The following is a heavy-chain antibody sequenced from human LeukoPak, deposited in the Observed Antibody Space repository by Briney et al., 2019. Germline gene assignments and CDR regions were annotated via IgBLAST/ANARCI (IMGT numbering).Heavy chain of an antibody. CDR3: ARGAPSLSSTSWFVP. CDR1: GYTFTGSY. Sequence: ASVKASCKASGYTFTGSYMNWGRQAPGHGVEGRGWINPNSGGTKYEQKFQGRVTMTRDTSIRSAYMELSRLRSDDTAVYYCARGAPSLSSTSWFVPWGEGGLVSDSS. J-gene: IGHJ5*02. CDR2: INPNSGGT. D-gene: IGHD2-2*01. V-gene: IGHV1-2*02.